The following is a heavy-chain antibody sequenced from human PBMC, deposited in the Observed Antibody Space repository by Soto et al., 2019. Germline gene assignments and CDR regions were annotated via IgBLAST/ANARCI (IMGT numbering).Heavy chain of an antibody. Sequence: GGSLRLSCAASGFTFSSYAMSWVRQAPGKGLEWVSAISGSGGSTYYADSVKGRFTISRDNSKNTLYLQMNSLRAEDTAVYYCAKDQGSPSSVLSVPIYYYMDVWGKGTTVTVSS. J-gene: IGHJ6*03. CDR1: GFTFSSYA. CDR3: AKDQGSPSSVLSVPIYYYMDV. V-gene: IGHV3-23*01. D-gene: IGHD3-16*02. CDR2: ISGSGGST.